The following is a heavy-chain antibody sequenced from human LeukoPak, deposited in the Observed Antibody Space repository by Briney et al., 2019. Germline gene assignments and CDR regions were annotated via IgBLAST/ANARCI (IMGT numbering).Heavy chain of an antibody. CDR1: GGTFSSYA. CDR2: IIPLFRTA. J-gene: IGHJ3*02. CDR3: ATNYEILSGYPKNYYFHI. Sequence: ASVKVSCKASGGTFSSYAISWVRQAPGQGPEWMGGIIPLFRTANYARKFRGRVTITADKSTNTAFMELSSLRSEDTAMYYCATNYEILSGYPKNYYFHIWGQGTMVTVSS. D-gene: IGHD3-9*01. V-gene: IGHV1-69*06.